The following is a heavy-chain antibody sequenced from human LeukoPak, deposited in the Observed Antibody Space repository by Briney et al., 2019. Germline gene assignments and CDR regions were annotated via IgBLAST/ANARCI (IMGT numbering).Heavy chain of an antibody. CDR2: MDQSGST. D-gene: IGHD2-21*01. V-gene: IGHV4-30-2*01. J-gene: IGHJ6*02. CDR1: GGSISSGGYY. Sequence: SETLSLTCAGYGGSISSGGYYWSWIRQPPGKGLEWIGYMDQSGSTYSNPSHKSRVNISVDRPQKQFPLKLSSLTAADLAVCCCARASILYGMDVWGQGTPVTVSS. CDR3: ARASILYGMDV.